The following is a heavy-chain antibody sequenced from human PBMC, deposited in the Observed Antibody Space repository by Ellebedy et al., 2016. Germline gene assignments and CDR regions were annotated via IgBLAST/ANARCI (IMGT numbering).Heavy chain of an antibody. J-gene: IGHJ5*01. Sequence: SETLSLTCRVSGYSISSGHSWGWIRQSPGKGLEWIGNVYHSGPTYVNPSLKSRVTIFVDTSKNEFSLKVTSMAAADTAVYFCARAPYGKPFDFWGQGALVPVSS. D-gene: IGHD1-1*01. V-gene: IGHV4-38-2*01. CDR2: VYHSGPT. CDR1: GYSISSGHS. CDR3: ARAPYGKPFDF.